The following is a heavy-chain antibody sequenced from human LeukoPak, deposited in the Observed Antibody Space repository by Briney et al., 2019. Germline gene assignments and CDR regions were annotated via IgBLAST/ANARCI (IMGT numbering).Heavy chain of an antibody. D-gene: IGHD6-19*01. CDR3: ARVGSGWYAAMGV. V-gene: IGHV3-7*05. J-gene: IGHJ6*02. Sequence: GGSLRLSCAASGFTFSSYWMTWVRQAPGKGLEWVANMKQEGSQENYVDSVKGRFTISRDNTKNSLYLQMNSLRAEDMAVYYCARVGSGWYAAMGVWGQGTTVTVSS. CDR1: GFTFSSYW. CDR2: MKQEGSQE.